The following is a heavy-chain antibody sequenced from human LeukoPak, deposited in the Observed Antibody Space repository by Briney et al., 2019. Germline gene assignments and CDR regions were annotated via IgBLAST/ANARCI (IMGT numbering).Heavy chain of an antibody. Sequence: SVKVSCKASGGTFSSYAISWVRQAPGQGLEWMGGIIPIFGTANYAQKFQGRVTITADESTSTAYMELRSLGSDDTAVYFCARVHERWRLKNWGQGTLVTVSS. J-gene: IGHJ4*02. CDR2: IIPIFGTA. CDR3: ARVHERWRLKN. D-gene: IGHD5-24*01. V-gene: IGHV1-69*13. CDR1: GGTFSSYA.